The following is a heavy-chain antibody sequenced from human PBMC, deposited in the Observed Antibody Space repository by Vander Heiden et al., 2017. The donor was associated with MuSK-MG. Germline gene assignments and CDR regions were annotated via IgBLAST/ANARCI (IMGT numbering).Heavy chain of an antibody. V-gene: IGHV3-21*01. Sequence: EVQPVESGGGLVKPGGSLGRPCAASGFTFSSYSRNWVRQAPGKGLEWVSSISSSSSYIYYADSVKGRFTISRDNAKNSLYLQMNSLRAEDTAVYYCARDQGRIYGYWGQGTLVTVSS. CDR1: GFTFSSYS. J-gene: IGHJ4*02. CDR3: ARDQGRIYGY. CDR2: ISSSSSYI. D-gene: IGHD3-10*01.